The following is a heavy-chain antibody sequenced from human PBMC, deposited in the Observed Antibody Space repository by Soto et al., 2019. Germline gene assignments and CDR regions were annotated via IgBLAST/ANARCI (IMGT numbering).Heavy chain of an antibody. D-gene: IGHD3-3*01. CDR1: GGSFIGYY. V-gene: IGHV4-34*01. J-gene: IGHJ6*03. CDR2: INHSGST. Sequence: SETLSLPCSGFGGSFIGYYWSWIRQPPGKGLEWIGEINHSGSTNYNPSLKSRVTISVDTSKNQFSLKLSSVTAADTAVYYCARGRYYGGSMDVWGKGTTVTVSS. CDR3: ARGRYYGGSMDV.